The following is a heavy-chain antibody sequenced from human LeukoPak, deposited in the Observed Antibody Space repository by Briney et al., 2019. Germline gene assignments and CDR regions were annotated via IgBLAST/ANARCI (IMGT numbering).Heavy chain of an antibody. J-gene: IGHJ4*02. CDR1: GGTFSSYA. CDR2: IIPIFGTA. D-gene: IGHD1-26*01. V-gene: IGHV1-69*05. CDR3: ASTLSGSYYVGTYDY. Sequence: GASVKVSCKASGGTFSSYAISWVRQAPGQGLEWMGGIIPIFGTANYAQKFQGRVTITTDESTSTAYMELSSLRSEDTAVYYCASTLSGSYYVGTYDYWGQGTLVTVSS.